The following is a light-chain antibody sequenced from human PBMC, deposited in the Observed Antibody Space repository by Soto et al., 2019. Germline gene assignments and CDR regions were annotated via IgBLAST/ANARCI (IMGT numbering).Light chain of an antibody. CDR3: QRYYSYSEA. V-gene: IGKV1-5*03. CDR1: QTIRSW. Sequence: DIQMTQSPSTLSGSVGDRVTITCLASQTIRSWLAWYQQKPGKAPKLLIYKASTLKSGVPSRFSGSGSGTEFTLTISSLQPDDFATYFCQRYYSYSEAFGQGTKVELK. J-gene: IGKJ1*01. CDR2: KAS.